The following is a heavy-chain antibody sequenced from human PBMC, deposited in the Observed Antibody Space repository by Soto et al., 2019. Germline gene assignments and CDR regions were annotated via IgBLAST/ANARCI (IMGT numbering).Heavy chain of an antibody. J-gene: IGHJ6*02. Sequence: QLQLQESGPGLVKPSETLSLICSVSGGSISSDTFYWGWFRQPPGKGLEWIGSIYYNGNTYYNPSPKGRVTISMDPFKNQFSLKVSSVTVADTGVYYCARPRTYIKYRDSFYGVDVWGQGTTVTVSS. CDR1: GGSISSDTFY. D-gene: IGHD2-15*01. V-gene: IGHV4-39*01. CDR3: ARPRTYIKYRDSFYGVDV. CDR2: IYYNGNT.